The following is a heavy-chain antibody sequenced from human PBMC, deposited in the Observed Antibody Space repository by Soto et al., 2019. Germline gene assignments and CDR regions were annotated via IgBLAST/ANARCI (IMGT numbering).Heavy chain of an antibody. D-gene: IGHD3-16*01. CDR2: IYPGDSDT. Sequence: PGESLKISCQGSGYSFTTYWIGWVRQMPGKGLEWMGIIYPGDSDTRYSPSFEGQVTISADKSNSTAYLQWSSLKASDTAMYYCARQGSNGAYYYYGMDVWGQGTTVTVSS. J-gene: IGHJ6*02. CDR1: GYSFTTYW. V-gene: IGHV5-51*01. CDR3: ARQGSNGAYYYYGMDV.